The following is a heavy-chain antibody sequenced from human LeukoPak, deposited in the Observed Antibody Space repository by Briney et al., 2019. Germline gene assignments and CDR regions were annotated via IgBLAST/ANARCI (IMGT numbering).Heavy chain of an antibody. CDR1: GGSISSYY. V-gene: IGHV4-4*07. Sequence: PSETLSLTCTVSGGSISSYYWSWIRQPPGKGLEWIGRIYTSGSTNYNPSLKSRVTMSVDTSKNQFSLKLSSVTAADTAVYYCARLRYYGSGSYYFDYWGQGTLVTVSS. CDR3: ARLRYYGSGSYYFDY. D-gene: IGHD3-10*01. J-gene: IGHJ4*02. CDR2: IYTSGST.